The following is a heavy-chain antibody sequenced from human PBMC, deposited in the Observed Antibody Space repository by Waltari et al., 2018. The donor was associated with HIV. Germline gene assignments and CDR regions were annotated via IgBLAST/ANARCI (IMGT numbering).Heavy chain of an antibody. CDR1: GGSISSGSYY. J-gene: IGHJ5*02. V-gene: IGHV4-61*02. CDR2: SYTSGST. CDR3: ARTLITAAEILEWSSNEFDP. Sequence: SGPGLVQPSQTLSLTRTVSGGSISSGSYYWSWIRQPAGKGLEWIGRSYTSGSTNYNPSLKSRVTISVDTSKNQFSRKLSSVTAADTAVYYCARTLITAAEILEWSSNEFDPWGQGTLVTVSS. D-gene: IGHD3-3*01.